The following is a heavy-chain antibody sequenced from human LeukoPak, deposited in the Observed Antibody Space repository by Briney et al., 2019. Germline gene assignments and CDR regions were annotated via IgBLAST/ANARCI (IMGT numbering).Heavy chain of an antibody. CDR2: INHSGST. CDR3: ARDLGYSRSSAYYYGMDV. D-gene: IGHD6-6*01. CDR1: GGSFSGYY. J-gene: IGHJ6*02. Sequence: KPSETLSLTCAVYGGSFSGYYWSWIRQPPGKGLEWIGEINHSGSTNYNPSLKSRVTISVDTSKNQFSLKLSSVTAADTAVYYCARDLGYSRSSAYYYGMDVWGQGTTVTVSS. V-gene: IGHV4-34*01.